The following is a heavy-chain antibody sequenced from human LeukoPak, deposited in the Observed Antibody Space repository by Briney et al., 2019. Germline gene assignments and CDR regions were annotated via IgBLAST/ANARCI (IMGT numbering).Heavy chain of an antibody. Sequence: GGSLRLSCAASGFTFSSYAMSWVRQAPGKGLEWVSAISGSGGSTYYADSVKGRFTISRDNSKNTLYLQMNSLRAEDTAVYYCARRGGARGGTFDYWGQGTLVTVSS. CDR3: ARRGGARGGTFDY. J-gene: IGHJ4*02. V-gene: IGHV3-23*01. D-gene: IGHD1-1*01. CDR1: GFTFSSYA. CDR2: ISGSGGST.